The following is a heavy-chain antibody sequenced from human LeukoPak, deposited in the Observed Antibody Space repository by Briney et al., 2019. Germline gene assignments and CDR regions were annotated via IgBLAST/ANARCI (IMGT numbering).Heavy chain of an antibody. D-gene: IGHD3-3*01. V-gene: IGHV3-30*18. Sequence: TGGSLRLSCAASGFTFSSYGMHWVRQAPGKGLEWVAVISYDGSNKYYADSVKGRFTISRDNSKNTLYLQMNSLRAEDTAVYYCAKWTSGFLEWLSDDAFDIWGQGTMVTVSS. CDR1: GFTFSSYG. J-gene: IGHJ3*02. CDR2: ISYDGSNK. CDR3: AKWTSGFLEWLSDDAFDI.